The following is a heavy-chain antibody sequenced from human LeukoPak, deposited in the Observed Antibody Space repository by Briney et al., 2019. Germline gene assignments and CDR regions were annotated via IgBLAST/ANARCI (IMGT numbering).Heavy chain of an antibody. J-gene: IGHJ4*02. Sequence: ASVKVSCKASGYSFTSHYMHWVRQAPGQGLEWMGLINPSGSSTLYAQKFQGRVTMTRDMSTTTDYMELSSLRAEDTAVYYCAKSGYNRSDYWGQGTLVTVSS. D-gene: IGHD5-24*01. CDR2: INPSGSST. V-gene: IGHV1-46*01. CDR1: GYSFTSHY. CDR3: AKSGYNRSDY.